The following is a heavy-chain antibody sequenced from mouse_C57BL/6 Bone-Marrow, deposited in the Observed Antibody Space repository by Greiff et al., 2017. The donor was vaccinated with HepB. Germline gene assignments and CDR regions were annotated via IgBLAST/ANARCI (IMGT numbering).Heavy chain of an antibody. V-gene: IGHV1-53*01. CDR2: INPSNGGT. J-gene: IGHJ2*01. Sequence: VQLQQPGTELVKPGASVKLSCKASGYTFTSYWMHWVKQRPGQGLEWIGNINPSNGGTNYNEKFKSKATLTVDKSSSTAYMQLSSLTSEDSAVYYCARDLWPGGNHEPLDYWGQGTTLTVSS. D-gene: IGHD2-1*01. CDR3: ARDLWPGGNHEPLDY. CDR1: GYTFTSYW.